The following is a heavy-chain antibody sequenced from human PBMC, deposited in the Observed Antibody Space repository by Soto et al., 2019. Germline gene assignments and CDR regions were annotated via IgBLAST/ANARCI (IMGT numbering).Heavy chain of an antibody. D-gene: IGHD2-15*01. V-gene: IGHV1-69*01. CDR2: IIPIFGTA. J-gene: IGHJ3*02. CDR1: GGTFSSYA. CDR3: ATSGSLWHTHQRGAFDI. Sequence: QVQLVQSGAEVKKPGSSVKVSCKASGGTFSSYAISWVRQAPGQGLEWMGGIIPIFGTANYAQKFQGRVTITADESTSTAYMELSSLRSEDTAVYYCATSGSLWHTHQRGAFDIWGQGTMFTVSS.